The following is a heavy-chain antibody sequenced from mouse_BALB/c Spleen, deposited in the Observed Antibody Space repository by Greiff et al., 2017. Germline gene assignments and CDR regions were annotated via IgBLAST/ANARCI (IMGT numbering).Heavy chain of an antibody. Sequence: VQLQQSGPELEKPGASVKISCKASGYSFTGYYMNWVKQSHGKSLEWIGNIDPYYGGTSYNQKFKGKATLTVDKSSSTAYMQLKSLTSEDTAVYYCARNAHYYGSSSWYFDGWGAGTTVTVSA. D-gene: IGHD1-1*01. CDR2: IDPYYGGT. CDR3: ARNAHYYGSSSWYFDG. J-gene: IGHJ1*01. V-gene: IGHV1S135*01. CDR1: GYSFTGYY.